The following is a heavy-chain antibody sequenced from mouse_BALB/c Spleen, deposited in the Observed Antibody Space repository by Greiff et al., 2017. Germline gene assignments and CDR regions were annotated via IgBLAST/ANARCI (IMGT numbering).Heavy chain of an antibody. CDR3: ARSGITTVVAPQYYAMEY. CDR1: GYAFSSYW. Sequence: QVQLQQSGAELVRPGSSVKISCTASGYAFSSYWMNWVKQRPGQGLEWIGQIYPGDGDTNYNGKFKGKATLTADKSSSTAYMQLSSLTSEDSAVSFCARSGITTVVAPQYYAMEYRGQGDSVTVSS. CDR2: IYPGDGDT. D-gene: IGHD1-1*01. J-gene: IGHJ4*01. V-gene: IGHV1-80*01.